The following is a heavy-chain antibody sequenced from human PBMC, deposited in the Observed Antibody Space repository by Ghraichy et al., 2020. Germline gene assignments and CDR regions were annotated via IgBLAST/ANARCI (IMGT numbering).Heavy chain of an antibody. CDR1: GDSISSSSYY. J-gene: IGHJ4*02. CDR2: IYYSGST. V-gene: IGHV4-39*01. D-gene: IGHD2-15*01. CDR3: ARLGRGYFDY. Sequence: SETLSLTCTVSGDSISSSSYYWGWIRQPPGKGLEWIGSIYYSGSTYYNPSLKSRVTISVDTSKNQFSLKLSSVTAADTAVYYCARLGRGYFDYWGQGTLVTVSS.